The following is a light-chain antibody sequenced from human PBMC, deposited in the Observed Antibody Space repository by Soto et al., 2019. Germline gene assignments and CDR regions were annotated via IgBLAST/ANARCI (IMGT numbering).Light chain of an antibody. V-gene: IGKV1-39*01. CDR2: AAS. CDR1: QDISKY. Sequence: DIQLAQSPSSLSASVGDRVTIPCQASQDISKYLNWYQQKPGKAPNLLIFAASTLQSGGPSRFSGSGSGTDFTLTIRSLQPEDFATYDCQQSYTAPLTFGGGTKVDIK. CDR3: QQSYTAPLT. J-gene: IGKJ4*01.